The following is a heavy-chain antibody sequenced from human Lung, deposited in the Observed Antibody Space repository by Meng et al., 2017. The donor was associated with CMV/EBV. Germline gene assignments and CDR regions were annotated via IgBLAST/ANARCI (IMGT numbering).Heavy chain of an antibody. V-gene: IGHV3-74*01. D-gene: IGHD6-19*01. J-gene: IGHJ6*02. CDR3: ARDSIVVPGRIYYYAMDV. CDR1: GISLSSNW. CDR2: INKDGSST. Sequence: AAAGISLSSNWKHWVRPAPGREAVWGAHINKDGSSTTYAVFVKGRITSARDNAKNTVFLQMHRLGVEDTAVYYCARDSIVVPGRIYYYAMDVWGHGTTVTVSS.